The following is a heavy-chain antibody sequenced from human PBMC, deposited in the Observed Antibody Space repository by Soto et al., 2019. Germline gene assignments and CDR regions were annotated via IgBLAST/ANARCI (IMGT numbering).Heavy chain of an antibody. CDR3: ARGGTTVVYFDY. V-gene: IGHV4-39*01. Sequence: PSETLSLTCTVSGGSISSSSYYWGWIRQPPGKGLEWIGSIYYSGSTYYNPSLKSRVTISVDTSKNQFSLKLSSVTAADTAVYYCARGGTTVVYFDYWGQGTRVTVSS. D-gene: IGHD4-17*01. CDR1: GGSISSSSYY. J-gene: IGHJ4*02. CDR2: IYYSGST.